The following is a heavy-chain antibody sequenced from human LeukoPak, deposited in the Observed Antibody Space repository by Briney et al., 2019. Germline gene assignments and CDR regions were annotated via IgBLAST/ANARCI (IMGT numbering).Heavy chain of an antibody. D-gene: IGHD4-17*01. CDR1: GASISTYQ. Sequence: PSETLSLTCTVSGASISTYQWSWIRQPPGKGLEYIGNIYFSGRTYHNPSLKSRVTISVDTSQNQFSLKLTSVTAADSAVYFCAKSGGDTDYFDYWGQGTLVTVSS. CDR3: AKSGGDTDYFDY. J-gene: IGHJ4*02. CDR2: IYFSGRT. V-gene: IGHV4-59*04.